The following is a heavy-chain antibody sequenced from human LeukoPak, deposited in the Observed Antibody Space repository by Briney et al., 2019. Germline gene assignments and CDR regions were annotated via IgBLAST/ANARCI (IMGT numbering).Heavy chain of an antibody. J-gene: IGHJ6*02. V-gene: IGHV3-23*01. D-gene: IGHD3-10*01. Sequence: GGSLRLSCAASGFTVSSNYMNWVRQAPGKGLEWVSAISGSGGSTYYADSVKGRFTISRDNSKNTLYLQMNSLRAEDTAVYYCAKDREWFGELFMYGMDVWGQGTTVTVSS. CDR3: AKDREWFGELFMYGMDV. CDR1: GFTVSSNY. CDR2: ISGSGGST.